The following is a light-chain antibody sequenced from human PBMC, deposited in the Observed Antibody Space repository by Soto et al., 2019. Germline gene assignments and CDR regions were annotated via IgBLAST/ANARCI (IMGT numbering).Light chain of an antibody. CDR1: QSISYY. V-gene: IGKV1-39*01. Sequence: DIQMTQSPSSLSASVGDSVTITCRAGQSISYYLNWCQQKPGRAPNLLMYGASSLQSGVPSRFTGSGSGTEFTLTITSLQPGDFATYYCQQTYTTPLTFGGGTKVDI. CDR2: GAS. CDR3: QQTYTTPLT. J-gene: IGKJ4*01.